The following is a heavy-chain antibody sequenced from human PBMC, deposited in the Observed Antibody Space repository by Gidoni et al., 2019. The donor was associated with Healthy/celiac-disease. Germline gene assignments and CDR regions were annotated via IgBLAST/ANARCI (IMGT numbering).Heavy chain of an antibody. CDR1: GFHFSTPW. D-gene: IGHD6-13*01. Sequence: EVQLVESGGGLVNPGGSLRLSCAASGFHFSTPWLRWVRQAPGKGLEWVGRIKRKTDGGTTDYAAPVKGRFTISRDDSKNTLYLQMNSLKTEDTAVYYCTTDDITRLDSSSWYGDYWGQGTLVTVSS. J-gene: IGHJ4*02. CDR2: IKRKTDGGTT. V-gene: IGHV3-15*01. CDR3: TTDDITRLDSSSWYGDY.